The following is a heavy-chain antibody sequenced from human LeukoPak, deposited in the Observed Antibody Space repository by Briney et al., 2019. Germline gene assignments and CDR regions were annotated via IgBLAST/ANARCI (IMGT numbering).Heavy chain of an antibody. CDR2: IKSKNVGGTT. CDR3: TSHAAFDP. Sequence: GGSLRLSCAASGFTFNNAWMNWVRQAPGKGLEWVGRIKSKNVGGTTDYAAPVKGRFTVSRDDSKNTVYLQMNSLKIEDTAVYYCTSHAAFDPWGQGTLVTVSS. V-gene: IGHV3-15*01. J-gene: IGHJ5*02. CDR1: GFTFNNAW.